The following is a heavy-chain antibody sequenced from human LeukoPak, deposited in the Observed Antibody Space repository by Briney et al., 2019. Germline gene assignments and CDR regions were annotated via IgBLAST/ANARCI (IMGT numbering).Heavy chain of an antibody. CDR3: ARDGSGIAY. CDR2: INPKTGAA. D-gene: IGHD6-25*01. Sequence: ALVKVSCKASGYTFTDNYIYWVRQAPGQGLEWMGRINPKTGAANSAQKFQGRVAMTRDTSISTAYMELSRLKSDGTAVYYCARDGSGIAYWGQGTLVTVSS. V-gene: IGHV1-2*06. CDR1: GYTFTDNY. J-gene: IGHJ4*02.